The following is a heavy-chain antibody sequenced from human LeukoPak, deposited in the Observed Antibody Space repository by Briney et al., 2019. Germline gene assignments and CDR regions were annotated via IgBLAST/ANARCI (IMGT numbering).Heavy chain of an antibody. V-gene: IGHV4-39*07. J-gene: IGHJ4*02. CDR1: GGSISSSSYY. CDR3: ARGRHSGYDRIQNPTLRGRMYFDY. Sequence: SETLSLTCTVSGGSISSSSYYWGWIRQPPGKGLEWIGSIYYSGSTYYNPSLKSRVTISVDTSKNQFSLKLSSVTAADTAVYYCARGRHSGYDRIQNPTLRGRMYFDYWGQGTLVTVSS. CDR2: IYYSGST. D-gene: IGHD5-12*01.